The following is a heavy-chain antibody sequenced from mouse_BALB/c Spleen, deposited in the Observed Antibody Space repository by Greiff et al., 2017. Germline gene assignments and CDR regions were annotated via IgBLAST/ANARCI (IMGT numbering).Heavy chain of an antibody. Sequence: VQLVESGPGLVAPSQSLSITCTVSGFSLTSYGVHWVRQPPGKGLEWLGVIWAGGSTNYNSALMSRLSISKDNSKSQVFLKMNSLQTDDTAMYYCARDGITPYYAMDYWGQGTSVTVSS. CDR3: ARDGITPYYAMDY. D-gene: IGHD2-4*01. CDR1: GFSLTSYG. CDR2: IWAGGST. J-gene: IGHJ4*01. V-gene: IGHV2-9*02.